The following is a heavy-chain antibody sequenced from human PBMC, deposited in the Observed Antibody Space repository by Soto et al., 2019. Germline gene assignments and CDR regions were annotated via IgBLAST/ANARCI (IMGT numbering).Heavy chain of an antibody. V-gene: IGHV6-1*01. CDR3: ARAPRFLEWLPPEYWYFDL. Sequence: KQSQTLSLTCAISGDSVSSNSAAWNWIRQSPSRGLEWLGRTYYRSKWYNDYAVSVKSRITINPDTSKNQFSLQLNSVTPEDTAVYYCARAPRFLEWLPPEYWYFDLWGRGTLVTVSS. CDR2: TYYRSKWYN. D-gene: IGHD3-3*01. CDR1: GDSVSSNSAA. J-gene: IGHJ2*01.